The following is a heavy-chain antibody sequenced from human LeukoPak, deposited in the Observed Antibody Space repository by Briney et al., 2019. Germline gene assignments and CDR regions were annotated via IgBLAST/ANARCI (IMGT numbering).Heavy chain of an antibody. J-gene: IGHJ6*02. CDR2: INHSGST. V-gene: IGHV4-34*01. D-gene: IGHD2-21*01. CDR1: GGSFSGHY. CDR3: ARVRQDRLLSDYYYGMDV. Sequence: PSETLSLTCAVYGGSFSGHYWSWIRQPPEKRLEWIGEINHSGSTNYNPSLKSRVTISVDTSKNQFSLEMSSVTAADTAVYYCARVRQDRLLSDYYYGMDVWGQGTTVTVSS.